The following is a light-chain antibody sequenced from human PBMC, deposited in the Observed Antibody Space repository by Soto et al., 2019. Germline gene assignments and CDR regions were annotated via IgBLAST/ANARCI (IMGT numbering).Light chain of an antibody. Sequence: DIQMTQSPSTLSASVGDRVTITCRASQSISSWLAWYQQKPGKAPTVLIYKASSLERGVPSRFSGSGSGTDFTLTISSLQPDDFAAYYCQQYNSFPLTFGGGTKVEVK. V-gene: IGKV1-5*03. CDR2: KAS. J-gene: IGKJ4*01. CDR3: QQYNSFPLT. CDR1: QSISSW.